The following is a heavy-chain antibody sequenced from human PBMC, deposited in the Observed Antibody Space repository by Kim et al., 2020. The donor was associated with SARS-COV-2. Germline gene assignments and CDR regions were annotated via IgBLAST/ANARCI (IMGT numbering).Heavy chain of an antibody. J-gene: IGHJ4*02. CDR3: ARRSITAGGKFDS. D-gene: IGHD6-13*01. V-gene: IGHV4-39*01. CDR1: GGSISSGSISSSNYF. Sequence: SETLSLTCTVSGGSISSGSISSSNYFWGWIRQPPGKGLEWIATIYYTGSTYYNPSLKSRVSISVDTSKNQFSLKMYSVTAADTAVYYCARRSITAGGKFDSWGQGTLVTVSS. CDR2: IYYTGST.